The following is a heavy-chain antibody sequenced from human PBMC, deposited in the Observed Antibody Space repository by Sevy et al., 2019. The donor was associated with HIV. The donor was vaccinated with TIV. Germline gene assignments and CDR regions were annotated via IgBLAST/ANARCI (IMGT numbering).Heavy chain of an antibody. D-gene: IGHD3-22*01. J-gene: IGHJ4*02. CDR3: ATTKDYYDSSGYPFDY. V-gene: IGHV1-24*01. Sequence: ASVKVSCKVSGSTLSQLSMHWVRQAPGKGLEWMGSFDPEDGEKIYAQKFQGRLTMTADTSTDTGYMELSSLRSEDTAVYYCATTKDYYDSSGYPFDYWGQGTLVTVSS. CDR1: GSTLSQLS. CDR2: FDPEDGEK.